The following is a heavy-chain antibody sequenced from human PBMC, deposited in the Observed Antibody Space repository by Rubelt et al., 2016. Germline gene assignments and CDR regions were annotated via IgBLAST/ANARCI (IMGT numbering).Heavy chain of an antibody. CDR3: ARDRAFVSSSSGVFDY. CDR2: ISGSGGGT. D-gene: IGHD6-6*01. Sequence: GLAQPGGSLRLSCAASGFTFSSHAMSWIRQAPGKGLEWVSAISGSGGGTYYADSVKGRFTISRDNSKNTLYLQMNSLRAEDTAVYYCARDRAFVSSSSGVFDYWGQGTLVTVSS. J-gene: IGHJ4*02. CDR1: GFTFSSHA. V-gene: IGHV3-23*01.